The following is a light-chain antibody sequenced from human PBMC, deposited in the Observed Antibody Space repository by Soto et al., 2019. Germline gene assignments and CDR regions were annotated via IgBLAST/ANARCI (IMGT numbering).Light chain of an antibody. CDR1: SSDVGGYNY. CDR2: EVS. J-gene: IGLJ1*01. V-gene: IGLV2-8*01. Sequence: QSALTQPPSASGSPGQSVTISCTGTSSDVGGYNYVSWYQQHPGKAPKLMIYEVSKRPSGVPDRFSGSKSGNTASLTVSGLQAEDEADYYCSSFAGSGNFLFGTGTKLTVL. CDR3: SSFAGSGNFL.